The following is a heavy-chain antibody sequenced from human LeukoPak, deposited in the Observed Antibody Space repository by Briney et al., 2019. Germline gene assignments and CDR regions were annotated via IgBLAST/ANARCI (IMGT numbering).Heavy chain of an antibody. CDR3: ARVLGGAPGSFDY. CDR2: INPNSGGT. V-gene: IGHV1-2*02. CDR1: GYTFTGYY. D-gene: IGHD1-14*01. J-gene: IGHJ4*02. Sequence: ASVKVSCKASGYTFTGYYMHWVRQAPGQGLEWMGWINPNSGGTNYAQKFQGRVTMTRDTSISTAYMELSRLRSDDTAVYYCARVLGGAPGSFDYWGQGTLVTVSS.